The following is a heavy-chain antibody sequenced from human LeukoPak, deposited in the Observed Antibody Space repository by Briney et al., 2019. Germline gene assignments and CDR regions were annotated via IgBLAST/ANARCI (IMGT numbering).Heavy chain of an antibody. CDR2: IYYSGST. D-gene: IGHD3-9*01. Sequence: SQTLSLTCTVSGGSISSGDYYWSWIRQPPGKGLEWIEYIYYSGSTYYNPSLKSRVTISVDTSKNQFSLKLSSVTAADTAVYYCARDVILTGYVNYWGQGTLVTVSS. J-gene: IGHJ4*02. CDR3: ARDVILTGYVNY. V-gene: IGHV4-30-4*01. CDR1: GGSISSGDYY.